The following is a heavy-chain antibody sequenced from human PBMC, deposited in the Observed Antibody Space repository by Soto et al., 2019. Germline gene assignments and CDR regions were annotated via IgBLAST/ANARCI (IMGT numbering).Heavy chain of an antibody. CDR2: LSYSGYT. Sequence: QVQLQEAGQGLVKPSQTLSLTCIVSGGSIRNDNFYWSFLRQRPGTGLERIGYLSYSGYTAYHQSIESPVFISVDPSNRQFSLKRTSVTAADTAVYYCARDLEGIVTCRGAFGIWGRGTLVTLSS. CDR3: ARDLEGIVTCRGAFGI. CDR1: GGSIRNDNFY. V-gene: IGHV4-31*01. J-gene: IGHJ3*02. D-gene: IGHD3-3*01.